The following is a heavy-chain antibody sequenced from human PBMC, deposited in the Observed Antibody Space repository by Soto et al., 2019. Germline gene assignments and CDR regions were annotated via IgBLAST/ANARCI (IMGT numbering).Heavy chain of an antibody. CDR2: IGVGGGDR. D-gene: IGHD3-10*01. CDR3: ARVRFGELV. J-gene: IGHJ4*02. Sequence: EVQLLESGGGLVQPGGSLRLSCAASGFTFSSYAMSWVRQAPGKGLEWVSIIGVGGGDRYYRESVKGRFTISRDNSRDTLYLEMNSLRDKDTAVYYCARVRFGELVWGQGTLVTVSS. V-gene: IGHV3-23*01. CDR1: GFTFSSYA.